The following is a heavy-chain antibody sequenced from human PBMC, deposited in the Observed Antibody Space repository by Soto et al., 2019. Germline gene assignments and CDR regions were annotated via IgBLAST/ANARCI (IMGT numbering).Heavy chain of an antibody. J-gene: IGHJ4*02. CDR1: GFIFSSYG. V-gene: IGHV3-30*18. D-gene: IGHD3-16*02. CDR2: ISYDGSNK. Sequence: QVQLVESGGGVVQTGKSLRLSCAGSGFIFSSYGMHWVRQAPGKGLEWVAFISYDGSNKYYGDSVKGRVTISRDNSKNTQDLQINSLRVEDTAVYFCAKALGELSPESFDYWGQGTLVTVSS. CDR3: AKALGELSPESFDY.